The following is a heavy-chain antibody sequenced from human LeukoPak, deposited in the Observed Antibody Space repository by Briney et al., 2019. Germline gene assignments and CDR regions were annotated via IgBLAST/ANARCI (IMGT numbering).Heavy chain of an antibody. CDR3: ARVPISPTVTSDY. Sequence: GGSLRLSCAASGFTFSSYAMHWVRQAPGKGLEWVAVISYDGSNKYYADSVKGRFTISRDNSKNTLYLQMNSLRAEDTAVYYCARVPISPTVTSDYWGQGTLATVSS. D-gene: IGHD4-17*01. CDR1: GFTFSSYA. V-gene: IGHV3-30*14. CDR2: ISYDGSNK. J-gene: IGHJ4*02.